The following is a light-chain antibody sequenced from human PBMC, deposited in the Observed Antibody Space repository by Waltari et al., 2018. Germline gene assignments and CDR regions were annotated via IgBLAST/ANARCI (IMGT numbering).Light chain of an antibody. CDR1: SSDVGSNNL. CDR2: EGS. CDR3: CSYAGSGTFVV. J-gene: IGLJ2*01. Sequence: QSALTQPASVSGSPGQSITISCPGTSSDVGSNNLVSWYQQHPGQAPKVVIYEGSDRPSGISNRFSGSKSGITASLTISGLQPEDEADYYCCSYAGSGTFVVFGGGTKLTVL. V-gene: IGLV2-23*03.